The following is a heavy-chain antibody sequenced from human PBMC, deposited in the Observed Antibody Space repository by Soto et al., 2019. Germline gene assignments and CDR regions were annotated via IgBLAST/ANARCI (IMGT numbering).Heavy chain of an antibody. D-gene: IGHD2-2*01. V-gene: IGHV4-59*01. Sequence: SETLSLTCTVSAGSISAYFWNWIRQPPGKGLEWIGNIYYSGETNYNPSLKSRSTISVDTSKNQFSLRLSSVTAADTAVYYCARGRDYANGLVFAFDFWGHGTMVTVSS. CDR2: IYYSGET. CDR3: ARGRDYANGLVFAFDF. CDR1: AGSISAYF. J-gene: IGHJ3*01.